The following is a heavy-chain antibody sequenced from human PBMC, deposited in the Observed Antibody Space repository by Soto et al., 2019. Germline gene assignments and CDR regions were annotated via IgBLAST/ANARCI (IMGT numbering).Heavy chain of an antibody. CDR3: ARDYGGYFDY. CDR2: IYYSGST. Sequence: QVQLQESGPGLVKPSQTLSLTCNVSGGSISSGGYYWSWIRQHPGQGLEWIGYIYYSGSTYYNPSLXSXVXISXDTTKTQFSLKLSSVTAADTAVYYCARDYGGYFDYWGQGTLVTVSS. V-gene: IGHV4-31*03. D-gene: IGHD4-17*01. CDR1: GGSISSGGYY. J-gene: IGHJ4*02.